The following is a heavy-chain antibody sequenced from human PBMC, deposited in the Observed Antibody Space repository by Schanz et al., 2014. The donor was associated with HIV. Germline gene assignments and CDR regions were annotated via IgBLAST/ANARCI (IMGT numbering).Heavy chain of an antibody. J-gene: IGHJ6*02. CDR2: ISGGSGST. V-gene: IGHV3-23*04. Sequence: VQLVESGGGVVQPGRSLRLSCAASGFTFSSYAMHWVRQAPGKGLEWVSSISGGSGSTFYADSVKGRFTISRVNSKNTLYLHMNSLRTEDTAIYYCAKTSITLGMDAWGQGTTVTVS. D-gene: IGHD1-20*01. CDR1: GFTFSSYA. CDR3: AKTSITLGMDA.